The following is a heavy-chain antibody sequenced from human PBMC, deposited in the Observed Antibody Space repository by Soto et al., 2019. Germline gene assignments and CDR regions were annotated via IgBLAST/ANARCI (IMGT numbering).Heavy chain of an antibody. J-gene: IGHJ5*02. CDR3: ARGPVNDLWSGYSSYNWFDP. Sequence: PSETLSLTCTVSGGSISSYYWSWIRQPAGKGLEWIGRIYTSGSTNYNPSLKSRVTMSVDTSKNQFSLKLSSVTAADTAVYYCARGPVNDLWSGYSSYNWFDPWGQGTLVTVYS. V-gene: IGHV4-4*07. CDR1: GGSISSYY. CDR2: IYTSGST. D-gene: IGHD3-3*01.